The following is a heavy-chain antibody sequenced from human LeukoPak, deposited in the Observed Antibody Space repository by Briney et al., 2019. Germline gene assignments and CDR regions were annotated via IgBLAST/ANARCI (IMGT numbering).Heavy chain of an antibody. V-gene: IGHV4-34*01. CDR1: GGSFSGYY. CDR3: ARGQWGGYFDY. D-gene: IGHD1-26*01. CDR2: INHSGST. J-gene: IGHJ4*02. Sequence: PSETLSLTCAVYGGSFSGYYWSWIRQPPGKGLEWIGEINHSGSTNYNPSLKSRVTISVDTSKNQFSLKLSSVTAADTAVYYCARGQWGGYFDYWGQGTLVTVVS.